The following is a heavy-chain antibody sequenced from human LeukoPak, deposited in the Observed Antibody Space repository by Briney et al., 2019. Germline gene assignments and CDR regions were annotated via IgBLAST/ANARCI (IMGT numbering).Heavy chain of an antibody. CDR2: IYSGGST. Sequence: GGSLRLSCAASGFTVSSNHMSWVRQAPGKGLEWVSVIYSGGSTYYADSVKGRFTISRDNSKNTLYLQMNSLRAEDTAVYYCARVPALYDSSGYYWGQGTLVTVSS. D-gene: IGHD3-22*01. V-gene: IGHV3-53*01. CDR1: GFTVSSNH. J-gene: IGHJ4*02. CDR3: ARVPALYDSSGYY.